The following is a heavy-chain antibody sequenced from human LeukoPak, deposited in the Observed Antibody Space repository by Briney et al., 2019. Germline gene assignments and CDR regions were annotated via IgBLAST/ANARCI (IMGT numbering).Heavy chain of an antibody. J-gene: IGHJ4*02. V-gene: IGHV3-48*03. CDR1: GFTFSSYE. Sequence: GGSLRLSCAASGFTFSSYEMNWVRQAPGKGMEWVSYISSSGSTIYYADSVKGRFTISRDNAKNSLYLQMNSLRAEDTAVYYCAKDHQYYYDSSGYYSFDYWGQGTLVTVSS. CDR3: AKDHQYYYDSSGYYSFDY. D-gene: IGHD3-22*01. CDR2: ISSSGSTI.